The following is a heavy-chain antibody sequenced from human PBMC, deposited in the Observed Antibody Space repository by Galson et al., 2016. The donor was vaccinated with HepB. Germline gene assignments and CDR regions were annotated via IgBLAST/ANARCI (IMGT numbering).Heavy chain of an antibody. CDR1: GFSLSTRGMY. CDR3: ARIGYSGYDLQSDC. CDR2: IDWDDYK. Sequence: PALVKPPQTLTLTCTFSGFSLSTRGMYVSWIRQPPGKALEWLALIDWDDYKYYSTSLKTRLTISKDTSKNQVVLTVTNMDPVDTATYYCARIGYSGYDLQSDCWRQGTLVTVSS. D-gene: IGHD5-12*01. V-gene: IGHV2-70*01. J-gene: IGHJ4*02.